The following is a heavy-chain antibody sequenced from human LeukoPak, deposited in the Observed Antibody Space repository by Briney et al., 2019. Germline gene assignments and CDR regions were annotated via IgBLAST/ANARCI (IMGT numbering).Heavy chain of an antibody. CDR1: GFTFSSYA. D-gene: IGHD3-10*01. J-gene: IGHJ4*02. Sequence: GGSLRLSCAASGFTFSSYAMSWVRQAPGKGLEWVSAISGSGGSTYYADSVKGRFTISRDDSKNTLYLQMNSLRAEDTAVYYCAKFSGSGPSYHFDYWGQGTLVTVSS. CDR2: ISGSGGST. CDR3: AKFSGSGPSYHFDY. V-gene: IGHV3-23*01.